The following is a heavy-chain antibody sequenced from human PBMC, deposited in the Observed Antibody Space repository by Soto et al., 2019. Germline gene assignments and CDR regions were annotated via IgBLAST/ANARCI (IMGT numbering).Heavy chain of an antibody. CDR2: MYNTGST. CDR1: GGSISSYY. V-gene: IGHV4-59*01. D-gene: IGHD2-21*02. Sequence: SETLSLTCAVSGGSISSYYWSWIRQPPGKGLEWIGYMYNTGSTVYNPSFKSRVTISVDTSRNQFSLKLNSVTAADTAVYYCARDLWGYCGTDCYPLDVWGQGTTVTVSS. CDR3: ARDLWGYCGTDCYPLDV. J-gene: IGHJ6*02.